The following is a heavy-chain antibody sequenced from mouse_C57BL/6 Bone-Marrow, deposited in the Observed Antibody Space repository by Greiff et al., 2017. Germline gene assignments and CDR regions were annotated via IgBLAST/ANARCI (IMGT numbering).Heavy chain of an antibody. CDR2: IRSKSNNYAT. CDR1: GFSFNTYA. V-gene: IGHV10-1*01. D-gene: IGHD2-4*01. J-gene: IGHJ4*01. CDR3: VRRRIYYDSIFVFFWYAMDY. Sequence: EVKLVESGGGLVQPKGSLKLSCAASGFSFNTYAMNWVRQAPGKGLEWVARIRSKSNNYATYYADSVKDRFTISRDDSESMLYLQMNNLKTEDTAMYYCVRRRIYYDSIFVFFWYAMDYWGQGTSVTVSS.